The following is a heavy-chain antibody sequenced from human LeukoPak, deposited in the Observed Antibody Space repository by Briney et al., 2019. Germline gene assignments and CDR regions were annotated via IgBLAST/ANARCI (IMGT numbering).Heavy chain of an antibody. CDR3: ARQGITIFGVVTANDY. D-gene: IGHD3-3*01. V-gene: IGHV4-39*01. CDR1: GGSISSGHSS. J-gene: IGHJ4*02. Sequence: SETLSLTCAVSGGSISSGHSSWNWFRQPPGKGLEWIGSIYYSGSTYYNPSLKSRVTISVDTSKNQFSLKLSSVTAADTAVYYCARQGITIFGVVTANDYWGQGTLVTVSS. CDR2: IYYSGST.